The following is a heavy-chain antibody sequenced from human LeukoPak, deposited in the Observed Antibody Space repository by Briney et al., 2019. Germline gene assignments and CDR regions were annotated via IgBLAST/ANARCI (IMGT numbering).Heavy chain of an antibody. CDR1: GFIVRTYT. J-gene: IGHJ5*02. V-gene: IGHV3-21*06. CDR3: ARDLAGGRFDL. CDR2: ISSSSGNI. Sequence: GGSLRLSCTASGFIVRTYTMNWVRQAPGRGLEWVSYISSSSGNIYYADSMKGRFTISRDNTKNLLYLQMNSLRAEDTAVYYCARDLAGGRFDLWGQGTLVTVSS. D-gene: IGHD3-16*01.